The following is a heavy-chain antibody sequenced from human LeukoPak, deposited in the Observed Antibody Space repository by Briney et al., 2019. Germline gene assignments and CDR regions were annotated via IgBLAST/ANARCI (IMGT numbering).Heavy chain of an antibody. D-gene: IGHD6-25*01. V-gene: IGHV4-59*04. CDR2: TYYSGST. CDR1: GGSISSYY. J-gene: IGHJ5*02. CDR3: ARYSSAWFDP. Sequence: SETLSLTCTVSGGSISSYYWSWIRQPPGKGLEWIGYTYYSGSTYYNPSLKSRVTISVDTSKNQFSLKLSSVTAADTAVYNCARYSSAWFDPWGQGTLVTVSS.